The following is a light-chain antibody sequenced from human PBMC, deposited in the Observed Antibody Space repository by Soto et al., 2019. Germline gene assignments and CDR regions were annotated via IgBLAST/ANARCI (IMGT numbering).Light chain of an antibody. CDR3: SSYTGSVNLV. J-gene: IGLJ2*01. V-gene: IGLV2-23*02. Sequence: QSALTQPASVSASPGQSITITCTGGNSDIGTNNLVSWYQHHPGKGPKLIIYEVTKRPSGVSARFTGSKSGNTASLTISGLQAVDEAQYYCSSYTGSVNLVFGGGTKVTVL. CDR2: EVT. CDR1: NSDIGTNNL.